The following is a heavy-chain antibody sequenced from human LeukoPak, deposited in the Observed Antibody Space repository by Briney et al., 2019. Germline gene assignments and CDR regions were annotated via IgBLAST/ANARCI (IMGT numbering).Heavy chain of an antibody. D-gene: IGHD5-18*01. CDR2: IYSDGST. J-gene: IGHJ4*02. V-gene: IGHV3-53*01. Sequence: GGSLRLSCAASGFIVSNNYMSWVHQAPGKGLEWVSVIYSDGSTYYADSVKGRFTISRDNSKNTLYLQMNSLRAEDTAVYYCARAMRGYSYVLDYWGQGTLVTVSS. CDR1: GFIVSNNY. CDR3: ARAMRGYSYVLDY.